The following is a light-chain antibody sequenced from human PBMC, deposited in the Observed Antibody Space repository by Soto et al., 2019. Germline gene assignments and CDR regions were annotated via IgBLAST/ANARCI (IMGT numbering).Light chain of an antibody. CDR2: GAS. V-gene: IGKV3-20*01. Sequence: EIMLTQSPGTLSLSPGQRATLSCRASQSVSSSYLAWYQQKPGQAPRLLIYGASSRATGIPDRFSGSGSGTDFTLTISSLQSEDCAVYYCQQYNKWPPITFGQGTRLEI. J-gene: IGKJ5*01. CDR1: QSVSSSY. CDR3: QQYNKWPPIT.